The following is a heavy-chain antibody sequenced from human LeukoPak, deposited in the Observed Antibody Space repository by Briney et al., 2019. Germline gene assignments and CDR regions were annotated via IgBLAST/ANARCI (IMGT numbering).Heavy chain of an antibody. Sequence: SVKVSCKASGGTFSNYACSWVRQPPGQGLEWMGGIIPIFRTTNYAEQFQGRVTITTDESTNTAYLDLSSLRSEDTAVYYCAKDDGSATMGFDSWGQGTLVSVSS. CDR1: GGTFSNYA. D-gene: IGHD1-26*01. V-gene: IGHV1-69*05. CDR3: AKDDGSATMGFDS. J-gene: IGHJ5*01. CDR2: IIPIFRTT.